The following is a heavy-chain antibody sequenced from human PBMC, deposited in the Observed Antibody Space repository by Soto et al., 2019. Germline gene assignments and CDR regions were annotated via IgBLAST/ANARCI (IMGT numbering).Heavy chain of an antibody. CDR2: IIPIFGTA. D-gene: IGHD4-17*01. CDR1: GGTFSSYA. J-gene: IGHJ6*04. CDR3: ARNLNYGDYEYSREGHYGMDV. V-gene: IGHV1-69*01. Sequence: QVQLVQSGAEVKKPGSSVKVSCKASGGTFSSYAISWVRQAPGQGLEWMGGIIPIFGTANYAQKFQGRVTITADESTSTAYMELSSLRSEDTAVYYCARNLNYGDYEYSREGHYGMDVWGKGTTVTVSS.